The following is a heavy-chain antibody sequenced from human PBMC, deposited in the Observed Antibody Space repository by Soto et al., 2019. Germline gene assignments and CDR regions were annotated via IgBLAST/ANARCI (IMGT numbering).Heavy chain of an antibody. CDR2: ISYDGSNK. CDR1: GFTFSSYG. V-gene: IGHV3-30*18. CDR3: AKDQQDHYYYMDV. J-gene: IGHJ6*03. Sequence: QVQLVESGGGVVQPGRSLRLSCAASGFTFSSYGMHWVRQAPGKGLEWVSVISYDGSNKYYADSVKGRFTISRDNSKNTLYLQKNSLSDEDTDVYYCAKDQQDHYYYMDVWGKGTTVTVSS.